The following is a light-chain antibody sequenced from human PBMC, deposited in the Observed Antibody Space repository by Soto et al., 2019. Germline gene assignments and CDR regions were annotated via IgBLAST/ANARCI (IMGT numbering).Light chain of an antibody. CDR3: QQYYNWPRT. CDR2: GAS. J-gene: IGKJ5*01. Sequence: EIVLTQSPATLSLSPGERATLSCRASQSVSNYLAWYQQKPGQAPRLLIYGASTRATGIPARFSGTGSGTEFTLTINSLQAEDSAVYYCQQYYNWPRTFGQGTRLEI. V-gene: IGKV3-15*01. CDR1: QSVSNY.